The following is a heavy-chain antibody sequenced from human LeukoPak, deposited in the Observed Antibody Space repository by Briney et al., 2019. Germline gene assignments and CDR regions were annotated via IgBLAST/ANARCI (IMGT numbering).Heavy chain of an antibody. D-gene: IGHD3-22*01. Sequence: SETLSLTCAVYGGSFSGYYWSWIRQPPGKGMEWIGYIHYSGRTNYNPSLKSRVTISVDTTKNQFSMKVTSVTAADTAVYYCARVLGSGYSDYWGQGTLVTVPS. CDR3: ARVLGSGYSDY. V-gene: IGHV4-59*01. J-gene: IGHJ4*02. CDR1: GGSFSGYY. CDR2: IHYSGRT.